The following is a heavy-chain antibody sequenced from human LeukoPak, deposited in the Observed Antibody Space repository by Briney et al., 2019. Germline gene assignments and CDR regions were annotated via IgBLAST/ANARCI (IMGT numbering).Heavy chain of an antibody. CDR3: AGDRGGTGDFDY. V-gene: IGHV1-3*04. Sequence: ASVKVSCKASGYTFRSYVIHWVRRAPGQRLEWMGWINIGEGDTKYSQKFQDRVTMDRDTAASTAYMELRSLESEDTGIYYCAGDRGGTGDFDYWGQGTLVTVSS. D-gene: IGHD1-1*01. CDR1: GYTFRSYV. CDR2: INIGEGDT. J-gene: IGHJ4*02.